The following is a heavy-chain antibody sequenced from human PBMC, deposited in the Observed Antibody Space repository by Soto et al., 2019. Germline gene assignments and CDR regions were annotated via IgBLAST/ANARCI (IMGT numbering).Heavy chain of an antibody. CDR1: GGTFSSYA. D-gene: IGHD3-22*01. CDR3: ASDPYYYDSSGYGSGAFDI. Sequence: QVQLVQSGAEVKKPGSSVKVSCKASGGTFSSYAISWVRQAPGQGLGWMGGIIPIFGTANYAQKFQGRVTITADKSMSTAYMELSSLRSEDTAVYYCASDPYYYDSSGYGSGAFDIWGQVTMVTVSS. J-gene: IGHJ3*02. V-gene: IGHV1-69*06. CDR2: IIPIFGTA.